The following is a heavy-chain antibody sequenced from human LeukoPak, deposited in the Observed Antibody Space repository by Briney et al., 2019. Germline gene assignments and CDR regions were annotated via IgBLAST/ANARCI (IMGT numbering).Heavy chain of an antibody. Sequence: SESLSLTCTVSGGSISSYYWSWIRQPPGKGLEWIGYIYYSGSTNYNPSLKSRVTISVDTSKNQFSLKLSSVTAADTAVYYCARGGILTGYYSPPFDYWGQGTLVTVSS. J-gene: IGHJ4*02. D-gene: IGHD3-9*01. CDR3: ARGGILTGYYSPPFDY. CDR2: IYYSGST. CDR1: GGSISSYY. V-gene: IGHV4-59*01.